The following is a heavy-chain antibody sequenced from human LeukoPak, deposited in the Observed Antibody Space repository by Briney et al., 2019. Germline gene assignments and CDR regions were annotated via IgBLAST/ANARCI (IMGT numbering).Heavy chain of an antibody. Sequence: PSETLSLTCTVSGGSISSSSYYWGWIRQPPGKGLEWIGSIYYSGSTYYNPSLKSRATISVDTSKNQFSLKLSSVTAADTAVYYCAREIVGATSSYYMDVWGKGTTVTVSS. V-gene: IGHV4-39*02. CDR2: IYYSGST. CDR1: GGSISSSSYY. J-gene: IGHJ6*03. D-gene: IGHD1-26*01. CDR3: AREIVGATSSYYMDV.